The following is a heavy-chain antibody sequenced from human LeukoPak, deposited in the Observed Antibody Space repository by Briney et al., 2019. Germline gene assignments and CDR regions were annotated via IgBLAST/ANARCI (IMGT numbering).Heavy chain of an antibody. D-gene: IGHD2-8*01. CDR2: ISGGDDIT. J-gene: IGHJ5*02. CDR1: GFAFSTSW. CDR3: ARERGGGVFTNFDH. V-gene: IGHV3-23*01. Sequence: GGSLRLSCAASGFAFSTSWMSWVRQAPGKGLEWVSAISGGDDITFYADSVRGRFTISRDYSKNTLYLQVNSLGAGDTAVYYCARERGGGVFTNFDHWGQGTLVTVSS.